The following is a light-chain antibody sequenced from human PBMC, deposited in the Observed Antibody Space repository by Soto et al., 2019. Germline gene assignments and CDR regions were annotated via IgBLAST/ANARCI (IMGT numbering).Light chain of an antibody. J-gene: IGKJ5*01. V-gene: IGKV3-15*01. CDR1: QTVGNN. CDR2: GAS. CDR3: QQYNNWPIT. Sequence: EIVMTQSPATLSVSPGERATLSCRASQTVGNNLAWYQQKVGQSPRLLIYGASTRATGIPARFSGSGSGTEFTLTISSLQSEDFAAYYCQQYNNWPITFGQGTRLEIK.